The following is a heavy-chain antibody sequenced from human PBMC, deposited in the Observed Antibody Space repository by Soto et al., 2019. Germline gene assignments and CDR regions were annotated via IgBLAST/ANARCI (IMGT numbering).Heavy chain of an antibody. J-gene: IGHJ5*02. CDR2: IYYSGST. CDR1: GGSISSGGYY. V-gene: IGHV4-31*03. D-gene: IGHD3-22*01. Sequence: QVKLQESGPGLVKPSQTLSLTCTVSGGSISSGGYYWSWIRQHPGKGLEWLGYIYYSGSTYYNPSLQRRVNMSGDTFKNQFSLKLSSVTAADTAVYYCARAIAPAQGSGYNWFAPWGQGTLVTVSS. CDR3: ARAIAPAQGSGYNWFAP.